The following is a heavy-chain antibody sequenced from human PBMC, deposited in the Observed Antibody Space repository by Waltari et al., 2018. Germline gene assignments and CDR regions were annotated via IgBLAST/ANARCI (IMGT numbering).Heavy chain of an antibody. CDR3: ARDPDGYAMADWFAP. J-gene: IGHJ5*02. CDR1: GYTFTGYY. CDR2: INPNSGGT. V-gene: IGHV1-2*02. D-gene: IGHD2-8*01. Sequence: QVQLVQSGAEVKKPGASVKVSCKASGYTFTGYYMHWVRQAPGQGLEWMGWINPNSGGTNYAQKFQGRVTMTRDTSISTAYMELSRLRSDDTAVYYCARDPDGYAMADWFAPWGQGTLVTVSS.